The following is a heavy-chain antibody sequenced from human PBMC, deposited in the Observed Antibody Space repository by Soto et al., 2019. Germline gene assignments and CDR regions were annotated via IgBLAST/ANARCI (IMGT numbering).Heavy chain of an antibody. CDR2: IYYSGST. V-gene: IGHV4-59*01. J-gene: IGHJ4*02. D-gene: IGHD3-16*02. CDR1: GGSISSYY. Sequence: SETLSLTCTVSGGSISSYYWSWIRQPPGKGLEWIGYIYYSGSTNYNPSLKSRVTISVDTSKNQFSLKLSSVTAADTAVYYCARVSRGELSPDYRGQGTLVTVSS. CDR3: ARVSRGELSPDY.